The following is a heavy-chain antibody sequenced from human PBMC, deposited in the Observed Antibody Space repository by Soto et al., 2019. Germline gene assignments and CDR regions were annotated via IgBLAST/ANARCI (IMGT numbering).Heavy chain of an antibody. CDR1: GFTFSSYW. D-gene: IGHD3-10*01. Sequence: PGGSLRLSCAASGFTFSSYWMSWVRQAPGKGLEWVANIKQDGSEKYYVDSVKGRFTISRDNAKNSLYLQMNSLRAEDTAVYYCARDARGLWMVRASGFDYWGQGTLVTVSS. V-gene: IGHV3-7*01. CDR3: ARDARGLWMVRASGFDY. CDR2: IKQDGSEK. J-gene: IGHJ4*02.